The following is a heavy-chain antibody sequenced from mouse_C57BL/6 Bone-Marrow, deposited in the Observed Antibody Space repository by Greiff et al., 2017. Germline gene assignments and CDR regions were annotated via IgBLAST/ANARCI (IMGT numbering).Heavy chain of an antibody. D-gene: IGHD4-1*01. J-gene: IGHJ3*01. CDR1: GYTFTDYN. CDR2: INPNNGGT. Sequence: EVQLQQSGPELVKPGASVKIPCKASGYTFTDYNMDWVKQSHGKSLEWIGDINPNNGGTIYNQKFKGKATLTVDKSSSTAYMELRSLTSEDTAVYYCARESPWDSFAYWGQGTLVTVSA. CDR3: ARESPWDSFAY. V-gene: IGHV1-18*01.